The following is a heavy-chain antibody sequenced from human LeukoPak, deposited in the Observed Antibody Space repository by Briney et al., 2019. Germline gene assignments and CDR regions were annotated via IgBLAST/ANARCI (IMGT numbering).Heavy chain of an antibody. V-gene: IGHV1-8*01. CDR2: MNPNSGNT. J-gene: IGHJ3*02. CDR1: GYTFTSYD. CDR3: ARGGYCGGDCGDAFDI. D-gene: IGHD2-21*02. Sequence: ASVKVSCKASGYTFTSYDINWVRQATGQGLEWMGWMNPNSGNTGYAQKFQGRVTMTRNTSISTAYMELSSLRSEDTAVYYCARGGYCGGDCGDAFDIWGQGTMVTVSS.